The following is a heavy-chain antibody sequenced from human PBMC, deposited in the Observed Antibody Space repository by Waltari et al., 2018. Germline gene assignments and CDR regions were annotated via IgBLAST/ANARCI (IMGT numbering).Heavy chain of an antibody. CDR3: ANRGVGNYFKYFRL. J-gene: IGHJ1*01. CDR1: GEPLSDDVSRLPY. V-gene: IGHV4-61*02. D-gene: IGHD1-7*01. CDR2: IYSSGAV. Sequence: QVQLQESGPGLVKPTHTLSLTCTVSGEPLSDDVSRLPYWTWIRQSAGKGLEWIGHIYSSGAVDYNPSLRSRVTISLDTPKSHFTLKLTSVTAADTAVYYCANRGVGNYFKYFRLWSPGTLVTVSS.